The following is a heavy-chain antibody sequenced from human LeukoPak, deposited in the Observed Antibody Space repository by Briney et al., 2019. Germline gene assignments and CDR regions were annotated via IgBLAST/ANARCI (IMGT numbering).Heavy chain of an antibody. D-gene: IGHD3-16*01. CDR2: IYHSGST. Sequence: SETLSLTCTVSGGSISSYYWSWIRQPPGKGLEWIGSIYHSGSTYYNPSLKSRVTISVDTSKDQFSLKLSSVTAADTAVYYCARELRSGAVGFYYFAYWGQGTLVTVSS. J-gene: IGHJ4*02. CDR3: ARELRSGAVGFYYFAY. CDR1: GGSISSYY. V-gene: IGHV4-38-2*02.